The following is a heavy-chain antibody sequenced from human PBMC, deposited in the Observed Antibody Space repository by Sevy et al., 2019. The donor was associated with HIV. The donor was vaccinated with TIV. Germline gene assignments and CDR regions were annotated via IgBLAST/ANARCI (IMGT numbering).Heavy chain of an antibody. V-gene: IGHV1-8*01. CDR2: MNPNSGKT. D-gene: IGHD3-10*01. CDR3: ARDEQRPYYYGSGNMGH. Sequence: ASVKVSCKASGYTFTNYEINWVRQATGQGLEWMGWMNPNSGKTGFAPKFHGRVTMNRNTSLNKTYMELSNLRSDDAAVYYCARDEQRPYYYGSGNMGHWGQGTLVTVSS. CDR1: GYTFTNYE. J-gene: IGHJ4*02.